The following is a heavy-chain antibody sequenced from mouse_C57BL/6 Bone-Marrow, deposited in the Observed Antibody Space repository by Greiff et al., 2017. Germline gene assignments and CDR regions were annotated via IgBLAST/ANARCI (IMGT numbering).Heavy chain of an antibody. D-gene: IGHD4-1*01. Sequence: VKLVESGAELVMPGASVKLSCKASGYTFTSYWMHWVKQRPGQGLEWIGEIDPSDSYTNYNQKFKGKSTLTVDKSSSTAYMQLSSLTSEDSAVYYCARPVGTSYYFDYWGQGTTLTVSA. CDR1: GYTFTSYW. V-gene: IGHV1-69*01. CDR3: ARPVGTSYYFDY. CDR2: IDPSDSYT. J-gene: IGHJ2*01.